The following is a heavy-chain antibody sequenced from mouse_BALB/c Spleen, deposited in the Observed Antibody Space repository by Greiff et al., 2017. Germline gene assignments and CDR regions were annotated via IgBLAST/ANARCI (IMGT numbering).Heavy chain of an antibody. V-gene: IGHV5-17*02. CDR2: ISSGSSTI. D-gene: IGHD1-1*01. Sequence: EVQRVESGGGLVQPGGSRKLSCAASGFTFSSFGMHWVRQAPEKGLEWVAYISSGSSTIYYADTVKGRFTISRDNPKNTLFLQMTSLRSEDTAMYYCARSGTTEAMDYWGQGTSVTVSS. CDR1: GFTFSSFG. CDR3: ARSGTTEAMDY. J-gene: IGHJ4*01.